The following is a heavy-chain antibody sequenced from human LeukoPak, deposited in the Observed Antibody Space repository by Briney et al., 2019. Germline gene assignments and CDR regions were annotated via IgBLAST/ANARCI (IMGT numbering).Heavy chain of an antibody. J-gene: IGHJ4*02. V-gene: IGHV2-5*02. CDR1: GFSLSTSGVG. Sequence: SGPTLVKPTQTLTLTCTFSGFSLSTSGVGVGWIRQPPGKALEWLALISWDDDKLYSPSLKSRLTITKDTSKNQVVLTMTSMDPIDTATYYCARQAAGYGSSWREFYFASWGQGTLVTVSS. CDR2: ISWDDDK. D-gene: IGHD3-10*01. CDR3: ARQAAGYGSSWREFYFAS.